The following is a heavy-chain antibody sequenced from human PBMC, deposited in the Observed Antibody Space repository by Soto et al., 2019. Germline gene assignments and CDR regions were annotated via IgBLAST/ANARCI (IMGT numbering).Heavy chain of an antibody. V-gene: IGHV4-59*01. CDR3: AREGHDSSGY. D-gene: IGHD3-22*01. Sequence: SETLSLTCTVSGGSISSYYWSWIRQPPGKGLEWIGYIYYSGSTNYNPSLKSRVTISVDASKNQFSLKLSSVTAADTAVYYCAREGHDSSGYWGQGTLVTSPQ. J-gene: IGHJ4*02. CDR2: IYYSGST. CDR1: GGSISSYY.